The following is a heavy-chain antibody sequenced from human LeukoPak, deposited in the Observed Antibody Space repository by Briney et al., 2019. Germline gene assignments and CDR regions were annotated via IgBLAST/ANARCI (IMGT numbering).Heavy chain of an antibody. V-gene: IGHV4-34*01. CDR1: GGSFSGYY. CDR2: INHSGST. CDR3: ARGAAALFDY. Sequence: PSETLSLTCAVYGGSFSGYYWCWIRQPPGKGPEWIGEINHSGSTNYNPSLKSRVTISVDTSKNQFSLKLSSVTAADTAVYYCARGAAALFDYWGQGTLVTVSS. J-gene: IGHJ4*02. D-gene: IGHD2-2*01.